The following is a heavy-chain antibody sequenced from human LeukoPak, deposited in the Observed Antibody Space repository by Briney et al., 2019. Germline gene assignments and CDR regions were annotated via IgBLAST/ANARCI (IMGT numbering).Heavy chain of an antibody. CDR2: ISPSGGGT. J-gene: IGHJ4*02. V-gene: IGHV3-23*01. Sequence: GGSLRLSCAASGLTFRNHGMNWVRQAPGKGLEWVSGISPSGGGTYYADSVKGRFTISRDDSKNTLSLQMNSLRVEDTALYYCAQDIAWGAFEHWGQGTLVTVSS. D-gene: IGHD7-27*01. CDR1: GLTFRNHG. CDR3: AQDIAWGAFEH.